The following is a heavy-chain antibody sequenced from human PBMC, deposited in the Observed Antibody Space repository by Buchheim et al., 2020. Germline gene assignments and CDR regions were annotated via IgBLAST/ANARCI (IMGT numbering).Heavy chain of an antibody. D-gene: IGHD5-12*01. CDR2: IYYSGST. CDR1: GGSISSGGYY. V-gene: IGHV4-31*03. CDR3: ARNVDIVATIGGGVFDY. Sequence: QVQLQESGPGLVQPSQTLSLTCTVSGGSISSGGYYWSWIRQHPGKGLEWIGYIYYSGSTYYNPSLKSRVTIAVATSKNQFSLKLSSVTAADTAVYYCARNVDIVATIGGGVFDYWGQGTL. J-gene: IGHJ4*02.